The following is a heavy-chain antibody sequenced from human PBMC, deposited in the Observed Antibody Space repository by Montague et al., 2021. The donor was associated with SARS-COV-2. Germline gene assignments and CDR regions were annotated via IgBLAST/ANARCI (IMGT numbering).Heavy chain of an antibody. CDR1: GFTFTSYG. D-gene: IGHD4-17*01. J-gene: IGHJ3*02. CDR2: IWYDGSNK. CDR3: ARESGFGDHGNAFDI. V-gene: IGHV3-33*01. Sequence: SLRLSSAASGFTFTSYGMHWVRQAPGKGLEWAAVIWYDGSNKYYADSVKGRFTISRDNSKNTLYLQMNSLRAEDTAVYYCARESGFGDHGNAFDIWGQGTMVTVSS.